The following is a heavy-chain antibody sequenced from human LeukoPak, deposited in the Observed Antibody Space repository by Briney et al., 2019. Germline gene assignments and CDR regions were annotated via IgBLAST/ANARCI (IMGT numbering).Heavy chain of an antibody. CDR3: ARHAAQSYDILTGYYNWFDP. J-gene: IGHJ5*02. CDR2: IYYSGST. Sequence: SETLSLTCTVSGGSIGSSSYYWGWIRQPPGKGLEWIGSIYYSGSTYYNPSLKSRVTISVDTSKNQFSLKLSSVTAADTAVYYCARHAAQSYDILTGYYNWFDPWGQGTLVTVSS. V-gene: IGHV4-39*01. CDR1: GGSIGSSSYY. D-gene: IGHD3-9*01.